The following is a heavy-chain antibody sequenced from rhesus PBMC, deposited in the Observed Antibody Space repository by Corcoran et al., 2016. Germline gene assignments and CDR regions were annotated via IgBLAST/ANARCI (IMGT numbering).Heavy chain of an antibody. D-gene: IGHD6-31*01. CDR3: ARESSSGHYFDY. V-gene: IGHV4S7*01. CDR1: GGSISGGYG. Sequence: QLQLQESGPGLVKPPETLSLTCAVSGGSISGGYGWSWIRQPPGKGLEWIGHIFGSIGSTYYNPSLKSRVTISTDTSKNEFSLKLSSVTAADTAVYYCARESSSGHYFDYWGQGVLVTVSS. CDR2: IFGSIGST. J-gene: IGHJ4*01.